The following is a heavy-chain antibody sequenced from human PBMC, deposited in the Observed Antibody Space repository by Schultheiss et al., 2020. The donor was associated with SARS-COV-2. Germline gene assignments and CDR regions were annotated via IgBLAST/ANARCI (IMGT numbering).Heavy chain of an antibody. CDR3: ASITMIVVVKPDAFDI. CDR1: GFTFSSYA. D-gene: IGHD3-22*01. J-gene: IGHJ3*02. Sequence: GGSLRLSCAASGFTFSSYAMSWVRQAPGKGLEWVSAISGSGGSTYYADSVKGRFTISRDNSKNTLYLQMNSLRAEDTAVYYCASITMIVVVKPDAFDIWGQGTMVTVSS. CDR2: ISGSGGST. V-gene: IGHV3-23*01.